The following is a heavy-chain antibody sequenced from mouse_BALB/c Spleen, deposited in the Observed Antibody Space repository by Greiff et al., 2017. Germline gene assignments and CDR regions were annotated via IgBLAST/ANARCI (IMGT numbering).Heavy chain of an antibody. D-gene: IGHD2-1*01. V-gene: IGHV14-4*02. CDR2: IDPENGDT. CDR3: NINYDYAMDY. Sequence: EVKLVESGAELVRSGASVKLSCTASGFNIKDYYMHWVKQRPEQGLEWIGWIDPENGDTEYAPKFQGKATMTADTSSNTAYLQLSSLTSEDTAVYYCNINYDYAMDYWGQGTSVTVSS. J-gene: IGHJ4*01. CDR1: GFNIKDYY.